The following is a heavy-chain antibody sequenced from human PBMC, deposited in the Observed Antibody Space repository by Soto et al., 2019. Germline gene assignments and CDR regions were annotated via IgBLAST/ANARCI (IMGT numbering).Heavy chain of an antibody. CDR2: INPIFDTT. J-gene: IGHJ4*02. CDR1: GGTYGSYA. CDR3: AIDGHIGQKYYFDT. Sequence: QVQLVQSGAEVKKPGSSVRVSCKASGGTYGSYAISWVRQAPGQGLEWMGGINPIFDTTDYAQNFQGRLTINVDESTSTAYMELSSLRSEDTAVYYCAIDGHIGQKYYFDTWGQGTLVTVSS. V-gene: IGHV1-69*01. D-gene: IGHD2-21*01.